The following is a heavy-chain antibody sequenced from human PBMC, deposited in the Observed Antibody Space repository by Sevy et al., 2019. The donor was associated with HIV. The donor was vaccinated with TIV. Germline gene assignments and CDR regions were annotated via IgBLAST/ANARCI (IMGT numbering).Heavy chain of an antibody. Sequence: ASVKVSCKASGYTFTGYYMHWVRQAPGQGLEWMGWINPNSGGTNYAQKFQGRVTMTRDTSISTAYMELSRLRSDDTAVYYCARELTIFGVVTTDYYYYGMDVWGQGTTVTVSS. CDR2: INPNSGGT. J-gene: IGHJ6*02. CDR1: GYTFTGYY. CDR3: ARELTIFGVVTTDYYYYGMDV. V-gene: IGHV1-2*02. D-gene: IGHD3-3*01.